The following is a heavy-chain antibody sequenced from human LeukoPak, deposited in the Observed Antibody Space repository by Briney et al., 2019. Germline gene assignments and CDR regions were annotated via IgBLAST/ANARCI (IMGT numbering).Heavy chain of an antibody. Sequence: PSETLSLTCTVSGGSISSYYWSWLRQPPGKELEWIGDISYSGGTIYKVSLKGRVTISVDTSKNQFSLKLSSVTAADTAVYYCARDGGGMFNYYESHDAFDIWGQGTMVTVSS. D-gene: IGHD3-22*01. CDR1: GGSISSYY. CDR2: ISYSGGT. V-gene: IGHV4-59*01. CDR3: ARDGGGMFNYYESHDAFDI. J-gene: IGHJ3*02.